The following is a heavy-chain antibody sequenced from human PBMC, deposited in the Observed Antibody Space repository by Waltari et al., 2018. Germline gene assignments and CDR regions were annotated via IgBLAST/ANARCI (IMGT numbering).Heavy chain of an antibody. CDR3: ARGEGSSWKKPFDY. D-gene: IGHD6-13*01. CDR2: IYYSGST. V-gene: IGHV4-59*01. Sequence: QVQLQESGPGLVKPSETLSLTCTVSGGSISSYYWSWIRQPPGKGLEWIGYIYYSGSTNYSPARKSRVTISVDTSKNQFSLKLSSVTAADTAVYYCARGEGSSWKKPFDYWGQGTLVTVSS. CDR1: GGSISSYY. J-gene: IGHJ4*02.